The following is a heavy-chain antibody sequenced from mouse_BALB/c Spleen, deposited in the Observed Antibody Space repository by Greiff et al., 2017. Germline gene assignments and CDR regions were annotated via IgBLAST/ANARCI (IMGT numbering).Heavy chain of an antibody. D-gene: IGHD2-14*01. CDR1: GFTFSSYA. CDR2: ISSGGST. CDR3: ARAYYRLYYYAMDY. V-gene: IGHV5-6-5*01. Sequence: DVQLVESGGGLVKPGGSLKLSCAASGFTFSSYAMSWVRQTPEKRLEWVASISSGGSTYYPDSVKGRFTISRDNARNILYLQMSSLRSEDTAMYYCARAYYRLYYYAMDYWGQGTSVTGSS. J-gene: IGHJ4*01.